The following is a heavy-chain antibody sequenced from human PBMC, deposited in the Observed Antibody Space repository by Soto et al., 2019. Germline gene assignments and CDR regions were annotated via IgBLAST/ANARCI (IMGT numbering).Heavy chain of an antibody. Sequence: GGSLRLSCAASGFTVSSNYMSWVRQAPGKGLEWVSVIYSGGSTYYADSVKGRFNISRDNSKNTLYLQMNSLRAEDTAVFYCASSQMVYAIPGAFYICGQGTMVTVSS. CDR3: ASSQMVYAIPGAFYI. V-gene: IGHV3-53*01. CDR2: IYSGGST. D-gene: IGHD2-8*01. CDR1: GFTVSSNY. J-gene: IGHJ3*02.